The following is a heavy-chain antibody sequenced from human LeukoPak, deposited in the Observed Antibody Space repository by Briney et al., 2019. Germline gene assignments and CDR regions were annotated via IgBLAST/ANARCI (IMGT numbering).Heavy chain of an antibody. CDR1: GYTFTGYY. CDR2: INPNSGNT. J-gene: IGHJ4*02. Sequence: ASVKVSCKASGYTFTGYYMHWVRQAPGQGLEWMGWINPNSGNTGYAQKFQGRVTITRNTSISTAYMELSSLRSEDTAVYYCARNDDFWSGSSYWGQGTLVTVSS. CDR3: ARNDDFWSGSSY. D-gene: IGHD3-3*01. V-gene: IGHV1-8*03.